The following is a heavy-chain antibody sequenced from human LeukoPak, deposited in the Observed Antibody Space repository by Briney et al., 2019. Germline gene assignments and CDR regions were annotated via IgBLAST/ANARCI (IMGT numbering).Heavy chain of an antibody. CDR2: ISAYNGNT. Sequence: ASVKVSCKASGYTFTSYGISWVRRAPGQGLEWMGWISAYNGNTNYAQKLQGRVTMTTDTSTSTAYMELRSLRSDDTAVYYCARVMGYYYDSSGPADVWGQGTTVTVSS. CDR3: ARVMGYYYDSSGPADV. CDR1: GYTFTSYG. D-gene: IGHD3-22*01. V-gene: IGHV1-18*01. J-gene: IGHJ6*02.